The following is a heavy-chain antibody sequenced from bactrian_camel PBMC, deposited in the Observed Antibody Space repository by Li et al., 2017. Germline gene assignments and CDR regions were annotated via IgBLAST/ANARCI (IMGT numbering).Heavy chain of an antibody. Sequence: HVQLVESGGGSVQAGGSLRLSCAFSGYTYSAHCMGWFRQAPGKEREGVAVIAGSGSTGYTDSVKGRFTISRDNAKNTLYLQLNSLTREDSAMYYCTRETQWVGYHEFAEYWGQGTQVTVS. CDR1: GYTYSAHC. CDR3: TRETQWVGYHEFAEY. J-gene: IGHJ4*01. D-gene: IGHD5*01. V-gene: IGHV3S1*01. CDR2: VIAGSGST.